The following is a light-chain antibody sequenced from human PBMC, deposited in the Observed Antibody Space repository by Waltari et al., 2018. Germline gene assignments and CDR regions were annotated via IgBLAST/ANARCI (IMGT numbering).Light chain of an antibody. J-gene: IGKJ1*01. Sequence: EIVMTQSPATLSASPGERATLSCRARQRVGIHLAWYQHKPGQVPRLFIYGASTRATGFPARFSGSGSGTEFTLTISSLQSEDFAVYYCHQYNNWPRTFGQGTKVEIK. V-gene: IGKV3-15*01. CDR2: GAS. CDR1: QRVGIH. CDR3: HQYNNWPRT.